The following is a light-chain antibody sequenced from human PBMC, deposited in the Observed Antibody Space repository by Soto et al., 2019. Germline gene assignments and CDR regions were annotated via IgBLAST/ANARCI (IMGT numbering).Light chain of an antibody. V-gene: IGKV2-28*01. CDR1: QGLLHSNGYTY. Sequence: DIVMTQSPLSLPVTPGEPASISCRSSQGLLHSNGYTYLDWYLQKPGQSPQLLIYSVSNRASGVPDRFSGSGSGTDFTLEISRVEAEDVGVYYCMQALQTITFGQGTRLE. J-gene: IGKJ5*01. CDR3: MQALQTIT. CDR2: SVS.